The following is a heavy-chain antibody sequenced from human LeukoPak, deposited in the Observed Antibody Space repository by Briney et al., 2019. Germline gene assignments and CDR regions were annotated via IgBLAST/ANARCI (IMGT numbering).Heavy chain of an antibody. CDR1: GYTFTSYD. V-gene: IGHV1-8*01. CDR3: ARNIAAAGTGY. D-gene: IGHD6-13*01. CDR2: MNPNSGNT. Sequence: GASVKVSCKASGYTFTSYDINWVRQATGQGLEGMGWMNPNSGNTGYAQKLQGRVTMTRNTSISTAYMELRSLRSEDTDVYYCARNIAAAGTGYWGQGTLVTVSS. J-gene: IGHJ4*02.